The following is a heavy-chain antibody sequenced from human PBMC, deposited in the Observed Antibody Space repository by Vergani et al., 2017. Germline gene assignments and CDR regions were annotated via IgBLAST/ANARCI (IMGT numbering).Heavy chain of an antibody. Sequence: EVQLVESGGGLVQPGGSLRLSCAASGFTFSSYWMSWVRQAPGKGLEWVANIKQDGSEKYYVDSVKGRFTISRDNAKNSLYLQMNSLRAEDTAVYYCARIAGLYYDFWSGFQGGYYFDYWGQGTLVTVAS. D-gene: IGHD3-3*01. CDR1: GFTFSSYW. J-gene: IGHJ4*02. V-gene: IGHV3-7*01. CDR3: ARIAGLYYDFWSGFQGGYYFDY. CDR2: IKQDGSEK.